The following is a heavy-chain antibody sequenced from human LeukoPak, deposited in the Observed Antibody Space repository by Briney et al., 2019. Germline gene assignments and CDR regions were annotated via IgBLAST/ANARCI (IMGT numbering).Heavy chain of an antibody. CDR2: ISGSGGST. CDR3: AKDFIPSSGWDNWFDP. Sequence: PGGSLRLSCAASGFTFSSYWMHWVRQAPGKGLEWVSAISGSGGSTYYADSVKGRFTISRDNSKNTLYLQMNSLRAEDTAVYYCAKDFIPSSGWDNWFDPWGQGTLVTVSS. CDR1: GFTFSSYW. V-gene: IGHV3-23*01. D-gene: IGHD6-19*01. J-gene: IGHJ5*02.